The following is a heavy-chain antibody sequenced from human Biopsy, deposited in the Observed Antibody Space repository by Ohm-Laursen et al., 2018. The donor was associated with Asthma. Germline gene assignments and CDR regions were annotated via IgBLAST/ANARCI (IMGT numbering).Heavy chain of an antibody. D-gene: IGHD3-16*01. J-gene: IGHJ4*02. Sequence: GTLSLTCAFSGGSINSDYWSWIRQPPGKGLEWIGLSSYSGFRKYNPSLKSRVTMSVDTSKNQLSLNLTSVIAADTAVYYCARDQGDSKFDYWGQGILVTVSS. CDR2: SSYSGFR. V-gene: IGHV4-59*01. CDR1: GGSINSDY. CDR3: ARDQGDSKFDY.